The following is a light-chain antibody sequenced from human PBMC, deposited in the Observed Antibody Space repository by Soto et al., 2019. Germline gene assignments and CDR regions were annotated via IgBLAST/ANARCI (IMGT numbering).Light chain of an antibody. J-gene: IGKJ1*01. Sequence: DVVMTQSPKSLAVSLGERATINCKSSQSVLYSSNNKNYLAWYQQKPGQPPKLLIYWASTRESGVPDRFSGSGSGTDFTLTISRLEPEDFAVYYCQQYGSSGTFGQRTNVDIK. CDR1: QSVLYSSNNKNY. V-gene: IGKV4-1*01. CDR2: WAS. CDR3: QQYGSSGT.